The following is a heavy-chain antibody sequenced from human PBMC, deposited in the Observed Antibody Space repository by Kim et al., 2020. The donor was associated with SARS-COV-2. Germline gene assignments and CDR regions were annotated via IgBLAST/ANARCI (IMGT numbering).Heavy chain of an antibody. D-gene: IGHD6-19*01. J-gene: IGHJ4*02. Sequence: GGSLRLSCAASGFTFSSYAMSWVRQAPGKGLEWVSVIYSGGSSTYYADSVKGRFTISRDNSKNTLYLQMNSLRAEDTAVYYCAKDRPLLGGWSLFDYWGQGTLVTVSS. CDR2: IYSGGSST. CDR1: GFTFSSYA. V-gene: IGHV3-23*03. CDR3: AKDRPLLGGWSLFDY.